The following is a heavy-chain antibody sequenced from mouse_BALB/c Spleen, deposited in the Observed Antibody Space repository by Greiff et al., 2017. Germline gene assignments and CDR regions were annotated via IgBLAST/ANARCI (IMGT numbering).Heavy chain of an antibody. V-gene: IGHV5-6-4*01. Sequence: EVMLVESGGGLVKPGGSLKLSCAASGFTFSSYTMSWVRQTPEKRLERVATISSGGSYTYYPDSVKGRFTISRDNAKNTLYLQMSSLKSEDTAMYYCTRDRGYGNYGGFAYWGQGTLVTVSA. CDR2: ISSGGSYT. CDR1: GFTFSSYT. D-gene: IGHD2-10*02. J-gene: IGHJ3*01. CDR3: TRDRGYGNYGGFAY.